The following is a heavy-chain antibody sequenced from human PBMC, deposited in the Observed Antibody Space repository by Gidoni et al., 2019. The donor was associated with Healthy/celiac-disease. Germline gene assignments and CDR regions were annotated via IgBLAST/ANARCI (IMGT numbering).Heavy chain of an antibody. CDR1: VGSFSGSS. D-gene: IGHD3-10*01. CDR3: ARGHRYMVRGVIGLRWFDP. CDR2: INHSGST. J-gene: IGHJ5*02. V-gene: IGHV4-34*01. Sequence: QVQLQQWGAGLLQPSETLSLTCAVYVGSFSGSSWSWTRQPPGKGLEWIGEINHSGSTNYNPSHKSRGTISVDTSKNKFSLKLSSVTAADTAVYYCARGHRYMVRGVIGLRWFDPWGQGTLVTVSS.